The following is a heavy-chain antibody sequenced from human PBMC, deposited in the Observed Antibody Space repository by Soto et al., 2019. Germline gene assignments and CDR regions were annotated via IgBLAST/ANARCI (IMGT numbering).Heavy chain of an antibody. V-gene: IGHV1-69*13. D-gene: IGHD3-3*01. Sequence: GASVKVSCKASGGTFSSYAISWVRQAPGQGLEWMGGIIPIFGTANYAQKFQGRVTITADESTSTAYMELSSLRSEDTAVYYCASSPYYDFWSGYYKHGMDVRGQGNKVTVSS. CDR2: IIPIFGTA. CDR3: ASSPYYDFWSGYYKHGMDV. J-gene: IGHJ6*02. CDR1: GGTFSSYA.